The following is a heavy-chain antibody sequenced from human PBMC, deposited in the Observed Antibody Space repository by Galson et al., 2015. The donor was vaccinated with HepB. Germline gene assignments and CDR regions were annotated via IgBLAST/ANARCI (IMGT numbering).Heavy chain of an antibody. V-gene: IGHV1-46*03. D-gene: IGHD6-19*01. J-gene: IGHJ3*02. Sequence: SVKVSCKASGYTFTSYYMHWVRQAPGQGLEWMGIINPSGGSTSYAQKFQGRVTMTRDTSTSTVYMELSSLRSEDTAVYYCARKSEQWLVPTEAPDAFDIWGQGTMVTVSS. CDR2: INPSGGST. CDR3: ARKSEQWLVPTEAPDAFDI. CDR1: GYTFTSYY.